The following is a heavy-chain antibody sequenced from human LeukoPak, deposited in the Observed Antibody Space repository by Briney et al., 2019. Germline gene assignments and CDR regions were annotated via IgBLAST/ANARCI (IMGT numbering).Heavy chain of an antibody. CDR3: ASEWFGEGDY. CDR2: ISSSSGTI. CDR1: GFTFSSYS. V-gene: IGHV3-48*04. Sequence: GGSLRLSCAASGFTFSSYSMNWVRQAPGKGLEWVSYISSSSGTIYYADSVKGRFTISRDNAKNSLYLQMNSLRAEDTAVYYCASEWFGEGDYWGQGTLVTVSS. D-gene: IGHD3-10*01. J-gene: IGHJ4*02.